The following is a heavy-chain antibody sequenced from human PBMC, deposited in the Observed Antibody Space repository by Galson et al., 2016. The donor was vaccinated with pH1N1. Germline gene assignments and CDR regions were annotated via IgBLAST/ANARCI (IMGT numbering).Heavy chain of an antibody. D-gene: IGHD7-27*01. CDR3: ARDTGA. V-gene: IGHV3-53*01. Sequence: SLRLSCAASGVTVSNNYMSWVRQAPGKGLEWVSCIYSGGDTYYADSVKGRFTGSRDSSKNTVYLQMNSLRAEDTAVYYCARDTGAWGQGTLVTVSS. CDR2: IYSGGDT. CDR1: GVTVSNNY. J-gene: IGHJ5*02.